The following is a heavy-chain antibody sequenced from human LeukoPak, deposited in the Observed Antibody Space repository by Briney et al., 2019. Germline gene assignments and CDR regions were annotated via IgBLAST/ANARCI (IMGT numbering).Heavy chain of an antibody. Sequence: GGSLRLSCAASGFTVSSNYMNWVRQAPGKGLEWVSSISSSSSYIYYADSVKGRFTISRDNAKNSLYLQMNSLRAEDTAVYYCARVLTLDYYDSSGYYPFDYWGQGTLVTVSS. J-gene: IGHJ4*02. CDR1: GFTVSSNY. V-gene: IGHV3-21*01. D-gene: IGHD3-22*01. CDR3: ARVLTLDYYDSSGYYPFDY. CDR2: ISSSSSYI.